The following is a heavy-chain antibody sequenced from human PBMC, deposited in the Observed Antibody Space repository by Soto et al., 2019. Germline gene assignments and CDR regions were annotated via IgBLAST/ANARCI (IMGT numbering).Heavy chain of an antibody. CDR2: IHNSGTT. CDR1: GGSISSGDYY. V-gene: IGHV4-30-4*01. CDR3: ARGVTFGGVIAPRFDP. D-gene: IGHD3-16*02. J-gene: IGHJ5*02. Sequence: SETLSLTCTVSGGSISSGDYYWSWIRQHPGKGLEWIGYIHNSGTTYYIPPLKSRVAMTVDTSKNQLSLKLTSVTAADTAVYYCARGVTFGGVIAPRFDPWGQGTLVTVSS.